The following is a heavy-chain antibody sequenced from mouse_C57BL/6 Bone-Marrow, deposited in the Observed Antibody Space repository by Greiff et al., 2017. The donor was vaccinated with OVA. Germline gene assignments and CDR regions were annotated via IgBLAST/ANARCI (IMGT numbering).Heavy chain of an antibody. J-gene: IGHJ4*01. V-gene: IGHV5-6*01. CDR1: GFTFSSYG. CDR2: ISSGGSYT. CDR3: ARQGDSLYYYAMDY. D-gene: IGHD2-13*01. Sequence: EVKLVESGGDLVKPGGSLKLSCAASGFTFSSYGMSWVRQTPDKRLEWVATISSGGSYTYYPDSVKGRFTISRDNAKNTLYLQMSSLKSEDTAMYYCARQGDSLYYYAMDYWGQGTSVTVSS.